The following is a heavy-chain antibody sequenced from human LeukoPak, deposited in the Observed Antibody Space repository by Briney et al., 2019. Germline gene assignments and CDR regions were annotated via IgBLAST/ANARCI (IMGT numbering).Heavy chain of an antibody. CDR1: GFTFSSYG. CDR3: ARARDTDFDS. V-gene: IGHV3-30*03. J-gene: IGHJ4*02. D-gene: IGHD5-18*01. CDR2: ISYDGSNK. Sequence: PGGSLRLSCAASGFTFSSYGMHWVRQAPGKGLEWVAVISYDGSNKYYADSVKGRFTISRDNSKNTLYLQMNSLRTEDTAVYYCARARDTDFDSWGQGTLVTVSS.